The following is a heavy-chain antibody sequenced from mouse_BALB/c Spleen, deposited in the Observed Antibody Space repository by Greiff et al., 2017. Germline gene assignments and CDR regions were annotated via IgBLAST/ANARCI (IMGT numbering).Heavy chain of an antibody. CDR2: ISYSGST. CDR1: GYSITSDYA. J-gene: IGHJ2*01. D-gene: IGHD2-3*01. V-gene: IGHV3-2*02. CDR3: ARRGGYYYSFDY. Sequence: EVKLQESGPGLVKPSQSLSLTCTVTGYSITSDYAWNWIRQFPGNKLEWMGYISYSGSTSYNPSLKSRISITRDTSKNQFFLQLNSVTTEDTATYYCARRGGYYYSFDYWGQGTTLTVSS.